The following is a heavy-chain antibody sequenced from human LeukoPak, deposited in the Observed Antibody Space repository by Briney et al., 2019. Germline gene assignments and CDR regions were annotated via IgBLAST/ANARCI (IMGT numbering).Heavy chain of an antibody. J-gene: IGHJ4*02. Sequence: SEALSLTCTVSGDSMGNDYWSWIRQSAGKGLEWIGRISTSGNTDYNPSLRSRVTMSVDTSGNQFSLTLTSMTAADTAVYYCARNEFRSYGLVHYWGQGILVTVSS. V-gene: IGHV4-4*07. CDR2: ISTSGNT. CDR3: ARNEFRSYGLVHY. CDR1: GDSMGNDY. D-gene: IGHD6-6*01.